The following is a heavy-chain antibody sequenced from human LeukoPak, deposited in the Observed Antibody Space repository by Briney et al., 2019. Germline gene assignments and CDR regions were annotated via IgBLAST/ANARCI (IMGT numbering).Heavy chain of an antibody. CDR3: ARVSWEPYDAFDI. Sequence: GGSLRLSCAASGFTFSSYSMNWVRQAPGKGLEWVSYISSSSSTIYYADSVKGRFTISRDNAKNSLYLQMNSLRAEDTAVYYCARVSWEPYDAFDIWGQGTMVTVSS. CDR1: GFTFSSYS. J-gene: IGHJ3*02. V-gene: IGHV3-48*04. D-gene: IGHD1-26*01. CDR2: ISSSSSTI.